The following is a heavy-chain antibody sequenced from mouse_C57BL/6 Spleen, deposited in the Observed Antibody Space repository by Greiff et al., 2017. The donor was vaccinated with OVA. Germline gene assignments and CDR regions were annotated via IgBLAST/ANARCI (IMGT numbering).Heavy chain of an antibody. CDR2: IDPSDSYT. V-gene: IGHV1-69*01. D-gene: IGHD3-2*02. CDR1: GYTFTSYW. J-gene: IGHJ3*01. CDR3: ARGGAAQATSFAY. Sequence: QVQLQQPGAELVMPGASVKLSCKASGYTFTSYWMHWVKQRPGQGLEWIGEIDPSDSYTNYNQKFKGKSTLTVDKSSSTAYMQLSSLTSEDSAVYYCARGGAAQATSFAYWGQGTLVTVSA.